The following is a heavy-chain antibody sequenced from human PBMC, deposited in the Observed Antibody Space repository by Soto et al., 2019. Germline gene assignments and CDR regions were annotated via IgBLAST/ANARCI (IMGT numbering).Heavy chain of an antibody. CDR2: IYYSGST. Sequence: SEILSLTXTVSGGSISSYYWSWIRQPPGKGLEWIGYIYYSGSTNYNPSLKSRVTISVDTSKNQFSLKLSSVTAADTAVYYCARSIAARAYFDYWGQGTLVTVSS. D-gene: IGHD6-6*01. CDR1: GGSISSYY. V-gene: IGHV4-59*01. J-gene: IGHJ4*02. CDR3: ARSIAARAYFDY.